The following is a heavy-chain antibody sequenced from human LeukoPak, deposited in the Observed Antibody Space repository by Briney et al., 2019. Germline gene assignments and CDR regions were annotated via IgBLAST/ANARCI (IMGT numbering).Heavy chain of an antibody. J-gene: IGHJ4*02. CDR1: GGSISSGANY. CDR3: ARARPPLVSYYFDY. V-gene: IGHV4-30-2*01. CDR2: ISHSESA. D-gene: IGHD2-8*02. Sequence: PSETLSLTCTVSGGSISSGANYWSWIRQPPGRGLEWIGYISHSESAYYSPSLESRITISVDTSKNQFSLKLSSVTAADTAVYYCARARPPLVSYYFDYWGQGTLVTVSS.